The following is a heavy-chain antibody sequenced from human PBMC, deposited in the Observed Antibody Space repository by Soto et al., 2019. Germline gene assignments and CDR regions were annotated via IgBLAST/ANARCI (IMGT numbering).Heavy chain of an antibody. D-gene: IGHD2-2*01. CDR3: ARSRTPAAKYYYYYYGMDV. CDR2: MNPNSGNT. CDR1: GYTFTSYD. Sequence: ASVKVSCKASGYTFTSYDINWVRQATGQGLEWMGWMNPNSGNTGYAQKFQGRVTMTRNTSISTAYMELSSLRSEDTAVYYCARSRTPAAKYYYYYYGMDVWGQGTTVTVSS. J-gene: IGHJ6*02. V-gene: IGHV1-8*01.